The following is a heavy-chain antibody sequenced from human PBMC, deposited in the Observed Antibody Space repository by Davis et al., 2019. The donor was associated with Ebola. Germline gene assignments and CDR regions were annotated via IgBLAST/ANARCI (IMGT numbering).Heavy chain of an antibody. CDR1: GFTSSSYA. Sequence: GRSLRLSCAASGFTSSSYAMSWVRQAPGKGLEWVSAISGSGGSTYYADSVKGRFTISRDNSKNTLYLQMNSLRAEDTAVYYCAKGSVAMALFDYWGQGTLVTVSS. J-gene: IGHJ4*02. CDR2: ISGSGGST. CDR3: AKGSVAMALFDY. D-gene: IGHD6-19*01. V-gene: IGHV3-23*01.